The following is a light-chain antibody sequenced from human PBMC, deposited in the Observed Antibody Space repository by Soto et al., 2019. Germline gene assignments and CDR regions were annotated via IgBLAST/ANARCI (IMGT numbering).Light chain of an antibody. CDR1: SSDFGGYNH. CDR3: TSYTSSSTLYV. CDR2: EVS. J-gene: IGLJ1*01. V-gene: IGLV2-14*01. Sequence: QSVLTQPASVSGSPGQSITISCPGTSSDFGGYNHVSWYQQHPGKAPKLMIYEVSRRPSGVSNRFSGSKSGNTASLTISGLQAEDEADYYCTSYTSSSTLYVFGSGTKVTVL.